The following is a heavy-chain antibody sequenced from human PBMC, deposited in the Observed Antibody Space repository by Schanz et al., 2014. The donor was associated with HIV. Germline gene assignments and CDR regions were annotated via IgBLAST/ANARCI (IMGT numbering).Heavy chain of an antibody. CDR3: ARDSGSYF. J-gene: IGHJ4*02. Sequence: EVQLLESGGGLVQPGGSLRLSCAASGFTFSSYAMSWVRLAPGKGLEWVSTVGYGGDNTYYADSVEGRFTISRDNSKNTVYLQMNSLRADDTAVYYCARDSGSYFWGQGTLVTVSS. D-gene: IGHD1-26*01. CDR1: GFTFSSYA. V-gene: IGHV3-23*01. CDR2: VGYGGDNT.